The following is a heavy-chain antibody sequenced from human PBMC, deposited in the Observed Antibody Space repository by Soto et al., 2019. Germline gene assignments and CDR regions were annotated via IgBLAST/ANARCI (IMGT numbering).Heavy chain of an antibody. CDR3: ARDGVYCSSTSCHTNWFDP. CDR2: INPNSGGT. D-gene: IGHD2-2*01. CDR1: GYTFTGYY. J-gene: IGHJ5*02. Sequence: ASVKVSCKASGYTFTGYYMHWVRQAPGQGLEWMGWINPNSGGTNYAQKFQGWVTMTRDTSISTAYMELSRLRSDDTAVYYCARDGVYCSSTSCHTNWFDPWGQGTLVTVSS. V-gene: IGHV1-2*04.